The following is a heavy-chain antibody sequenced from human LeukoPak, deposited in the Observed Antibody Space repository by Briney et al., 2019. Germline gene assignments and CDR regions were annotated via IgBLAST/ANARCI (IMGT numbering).Heavy chain of an antibody. CDR3: ARGRGARSSRWYNWFDP. Sequence: PSETLSLTCSVSGGSLSSYYWSWIRQPPGKGLEWIGYIYYSGSANYNPSLKSRVTISVDTSKNQFSLKLTSVTAADTAVYYCARGRGARSSRWYNWFDPWGQGTLVTVSS. V-gene: IGHV4-59*08. CDR2: IYYSGSA. J-gene: IGHJ5*02. CDR1: GGSLSSYY. D-gene: IGHD6-13*01.